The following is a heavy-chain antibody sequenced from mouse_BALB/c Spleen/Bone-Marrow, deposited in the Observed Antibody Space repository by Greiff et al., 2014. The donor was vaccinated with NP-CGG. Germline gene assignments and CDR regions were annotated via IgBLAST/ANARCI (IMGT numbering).Heavy chain of an antibody. D-gene: IGHD1-1*01. V-gene: IGHV1-14*01. Sequence: VQLKHSGPELVKPGASVKMSCKASGYTFTSYIMHWVKQKPGQGHEWIGYINPYNDDTKYNEKFKGKATLTSDKSSSTAYMELSSLTSEDSAVYYCARSYGSPFDYWGQGTTLTVSS. CDR2: INPYNDDT. CDR1: GYTFTSYI. J-gene: IGHJ2*01. CDR3: ARSYGSPFDY.